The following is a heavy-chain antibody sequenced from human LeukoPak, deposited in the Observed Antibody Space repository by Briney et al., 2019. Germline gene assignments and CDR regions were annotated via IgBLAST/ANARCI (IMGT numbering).Heavy chain of an antibody. D-gene: IGHD1-7*01. J-gene: IGHJ4*02. CDR1: GASVSSNSAA. V-gene: IGHV6-1*01. CDR2: AYYRSKWYN. Sequence: SQTLSLTCDISGASVSSNSAAWNWIRQSPSRGLEWLGRAYYRSKWYNDYAVSVKSRITTNPDQYKNQFSLQLNAVTPEDPALYYGARDPSITRTTESRGIFDYWGQGTLVTVSS. CDR3: ARDPSITRTTESRGIFDY.